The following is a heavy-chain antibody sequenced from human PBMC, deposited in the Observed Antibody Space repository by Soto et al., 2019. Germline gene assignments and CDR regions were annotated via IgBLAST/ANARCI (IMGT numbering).Heavy chain of an antibody. Sequence: SETLSLTCTVSGGSISSSSYYWGWIRQPPGKGLEWIGSIYYSGSTYYTPSLKSRVTISVDTSKNQFSLKLSSVTAADPAVYYCARHRPPYSSSGYRLVYNRFDPWGQGNLGTVSS. CDR1: GGSISSSSYY. J-gene: IGHJ5*02. V-gene: IGHV4-39*01. CDR3: ARHRPPYSSSGYRLVYNRFDP. D-gene: IGHD6-13*01. CDR2: IYYSGST.